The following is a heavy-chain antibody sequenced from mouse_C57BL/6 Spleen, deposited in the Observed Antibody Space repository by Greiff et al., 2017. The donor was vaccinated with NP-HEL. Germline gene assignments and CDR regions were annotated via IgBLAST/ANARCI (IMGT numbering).Heavy chain of an antibody. J-gene: IGHJ3*01. CDR1: GYTFTGYW. D-gene: IGHD1-1*01. Sequence: QVQLKESGAELMKPGASVKLSCKATGYTFTGYWLEWVKQRPGHGLEWIGEILPGSGSTNYNEKFKGKATFTADTSSNTAYMQLSSRATEDSAIYYCARDYGPNLQAWFAYWGQGTLVTVSA. V-gene: IGHV1-9*01. CDR3: ARDYGPNLQAWFAY. CDR2: ILPGSGST.